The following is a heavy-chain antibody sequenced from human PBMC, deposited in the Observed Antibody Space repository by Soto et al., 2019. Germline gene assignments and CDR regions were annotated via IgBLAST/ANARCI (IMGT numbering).Heavy chain of an antibody. D-gene: IGHD4-4*01. CDR3: AREGRGVTSDY. CDR1: GFTFSSYA. Sequence: PGGSLRLSCAASGFTFSSYAMHWVRQAPGKGLEWVAVISYDGSNKYYADSVKGRFTISRDNSKNTLYLQMNSLRAEDTAVYYCAREGRGVTSDYWGQGTLVTVSS. CDR2: ISYDGSNK. V-gene: IGHV3-30-3*01. J-gene: IGHJ4*02.